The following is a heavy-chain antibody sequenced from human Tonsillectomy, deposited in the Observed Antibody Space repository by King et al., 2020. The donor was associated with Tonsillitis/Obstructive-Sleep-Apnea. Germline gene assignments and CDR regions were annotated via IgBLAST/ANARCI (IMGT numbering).Heavy chain of an antibody. CDR2: ISSSGSTI. V-gene: IGHV3-48*03. CDR1: GFTFSSYD. Sequence: VQLVESGGGLVQPGGTLRLSCAASGFTFSSYDMNWVRQAPGKGLEWVSFISSSGSTIYYADSVKGRFTISRDNAKNSLYLQMNSLCAEDTAVYYCARCPTVTALGVDYWGQGTLVTVSA. D-gene: IGHD4-17*01. CDR3: ARCPTVTALGVDY. J-gene: IGHJ4*02.